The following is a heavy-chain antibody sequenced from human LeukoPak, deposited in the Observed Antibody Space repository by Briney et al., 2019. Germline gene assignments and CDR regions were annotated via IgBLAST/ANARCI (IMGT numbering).Heavy chain of an antibody. CDR2: TYTSGST. Sequence: SETLSLNCTVSGGSSSSYYWSWIRQAPGKGLEWIGYTYTSGSTNYNPSLKSRVTISIDTSKNPFSLKLSSVAAAHTAAYYCARLAESSSSSWFDPWGQGPLVTVSS. CDR3: ARLAESSSSSWFDP. V-gene: IGHV4-4*09. D-gene: IGHD6-6*01. J-gene: IGHJ5*02. CDR1: GGSSSSYY.